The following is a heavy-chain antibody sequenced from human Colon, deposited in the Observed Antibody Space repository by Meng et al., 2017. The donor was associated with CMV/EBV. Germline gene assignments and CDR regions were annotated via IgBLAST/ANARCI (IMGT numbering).Heavy chain of an antibody. V-gene: IGHV3-23*01. D-gene: IGHD7-27*01. CDR3: AKLNTKAGDSHLDY. Sequence: ASGFTFRSYAMGWVRQAPGKGLEWVSAIGGSGTSTYYADSVKGRFTISRDNSKNTLYLQMYSLRADDSAVYYCAKLNTKAGDSHLDYWGQGTLVTVSS. J-gene: IGHJ4*02. CDR2: IGGSGTST. CDR1: GFTFRSYA.